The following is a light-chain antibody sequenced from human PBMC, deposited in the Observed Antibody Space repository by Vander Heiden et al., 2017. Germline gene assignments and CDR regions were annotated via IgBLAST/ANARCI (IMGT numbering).Light chain of an antibody. CDR3: QQFVSSQIT. CDR1: QSVSSSY. V-gene: IGKV3-20*01. J-gene: IGKJ5*01. Sequence: EIVLTQSPGTLSLSPRERATLSCRASQSVSSSYLAWYQQKPGQAPRVLLYRASSRATGIPDRFSGSGSGTDFTLTISRLEPEDFAVYYCQQFVSSQITFGQGTRLEIK. CDR2: RAS.